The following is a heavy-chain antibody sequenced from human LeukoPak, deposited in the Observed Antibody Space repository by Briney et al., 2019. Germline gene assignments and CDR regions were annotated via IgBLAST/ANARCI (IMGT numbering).Heavy chain of an antibody. CDR2: IYYTGNT. J-gene: IGHJ5*02. CDR1: GASISSSNYY. CDR3: ARHDSDGDSTNWFDP. Sequence: PSETLSLTCTVSGASISSSNYYWVWLRQPPGKGLEWIATIYYTGNTYYSPSLESRVTISVDTSKNQFSLKVSSVTAADTAVYYCARHDSDGDSTNWFDPWGRGTLVTVSS. D-gene: IGHD3-10*01. V-gene: IGHV4-39*01.